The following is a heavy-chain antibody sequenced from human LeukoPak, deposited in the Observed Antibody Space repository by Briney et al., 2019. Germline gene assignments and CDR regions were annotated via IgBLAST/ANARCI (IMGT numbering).Heavy chain of an antibody. CDR2: INHSGST. Sequence: SETLSLTCAVYGGSFSAYYWSWIRQPPGKGLEWIGEINHSGSTNYNPSLKSRVTVSIDTSKNQFSLKLSSVTAADTAVYYCAKGGRWQWRGIWFDPWGQGTLVTVSS. CDR3: AKGGRWQWRGIWFDP. V-gene: IGHV4-34*01. CDR1: GGSFSAYY. D-gene: IGHD6-19*01. J-gene: IGHJ5*02.